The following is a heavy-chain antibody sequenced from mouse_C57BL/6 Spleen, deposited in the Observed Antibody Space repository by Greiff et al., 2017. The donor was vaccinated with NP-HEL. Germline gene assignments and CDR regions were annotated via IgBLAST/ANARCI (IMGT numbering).Heavy chain of an antibody. V-gene: IGHV7-3*01. Sequence: EVKLVESGGGLVQPGGSLSLSCAASGFTFTDYYMSWVRQPPGKALEWLGFIRNKANGYTTEYSASVKGRFTISRDNSQSILYLQMNALRAEDSATYYCARDSSGYSAWFAYWGQGTLVTVSA. J-gene: IGHJ3*01. CDR1: GFTFTDYY. D-gene: IGHD3-2*02. CDR3: ARDSSGYSAWFAY. CDR2: IRNKANGYTT.